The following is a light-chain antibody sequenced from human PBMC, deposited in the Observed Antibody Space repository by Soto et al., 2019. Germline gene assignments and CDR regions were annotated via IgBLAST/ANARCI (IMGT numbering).Light chain of an antibody. CDR2: GAS. J-gene: IGKJ1*01. CDR3: QQSYGIPWT. CDR1: QSIVTS. V-gene: IGKV1-39*01. Sequence: DIQITQFPSSLSASVGDRVTITCRAIQSIVTSLNWYQQKPGKAPKFLISGASTLQTGVPSRFSGSGSGTEFTLTISSLQPEDFATYFCQQSYGIPWTFGQGTKVEI.